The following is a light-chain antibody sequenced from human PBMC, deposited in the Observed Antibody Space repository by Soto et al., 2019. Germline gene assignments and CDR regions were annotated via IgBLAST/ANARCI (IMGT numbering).Light chain of an antibody. CDR2: KAS. V-gene: IGKV1-5*03. J-gene: IGKJ1*01. Sequence: DIQMTQSPSTLSASVGARVPITCRARQSISSWLAWYQQNPGKAPKLLIYKASSLESGVPSRFSGSGSGTEFTLTISSLQPDDFATYYCQQYNSYSPPWTFGQGTKVDIK. CDR3: QQYNSYSPPWT. CDR1: QSISSW.